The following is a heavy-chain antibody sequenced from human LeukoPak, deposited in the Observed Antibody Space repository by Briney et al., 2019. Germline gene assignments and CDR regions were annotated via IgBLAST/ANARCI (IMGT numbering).Heavy chain of an antibody. Sequence: GGSLRLSCVASGFTFTAYSMTWVRQAPGKGLEWVSTISGRGGGPYYADSVKGRFTISRDNSKNTLYLQMNSLSAEDTAIYYCTKVGVQFGEFTDWGQGTLVTVSS. CDR1: GFTFTAYS. V-gene: IGHV3-23*01. D-gene: IGHD3-10*01. CDR3: TKVGVQFGEFTD. J-gene: IGHJ4*02. CDR2: ISGRGGGP.